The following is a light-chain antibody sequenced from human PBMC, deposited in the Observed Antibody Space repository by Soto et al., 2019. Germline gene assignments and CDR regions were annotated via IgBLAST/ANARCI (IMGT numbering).Light chain of an antibody. Sequence: EIVLTQSPATLSLSPGERATLSCRASQSVSGYLAWYQQKPGQAPRLLIYDASKRATGIPARFSGSGSGTDYTLTITSLEPEYFAVYYCQQCSNWPPNFGPGTKVAIK. CDR2: DAS. V-gene: IGKV3-11*01. CDR1: QSVSGY. CDR3: QQCSNWPPN. J-gene: IGKJ3*01.